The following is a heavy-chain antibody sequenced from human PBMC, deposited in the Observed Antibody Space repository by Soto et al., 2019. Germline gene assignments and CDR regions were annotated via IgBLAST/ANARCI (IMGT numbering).Heavy chain of an antibody. CDR1: GGTFSSYA. Sequence: ASVKVSCKASGGTFSSYAISWVRQAPGQGLEWMGGIIPICGKANYAQKFQGRVTITADESTSTAYMELSSLRSEDTAVDYCAIANVVGAIVLEAYYFDYWGQGTPVTVSS. D-gene: IGHD1-26*01. J-gene: IGHJ4*02. V-gene: IGHV1-69*13. CDR2: IIPICGKA. CDR3: AIANVVGAIVLEAYYFDY.